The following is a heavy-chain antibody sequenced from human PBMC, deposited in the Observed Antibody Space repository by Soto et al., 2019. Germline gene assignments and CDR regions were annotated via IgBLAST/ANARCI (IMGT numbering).Heavy chain of an antibody. Sequence: SETLSLTCAVYGGSFSGYYWSWIRQPPGKGLEWIGEINHSGSTNYNPSLKSRVTISVDTSKNQFSLKLSSVTAADTAVYYCARDWLQRNWFDPWGQGTLVTVSS. CDR1: GGSFSGYY. CDR2: INHSGST. V-gene: IGHV4-34*01. J-gene: IGHJ5*02. D-gene: IGHD6-19*01. CDR3: ARDWLQRNWFDP.